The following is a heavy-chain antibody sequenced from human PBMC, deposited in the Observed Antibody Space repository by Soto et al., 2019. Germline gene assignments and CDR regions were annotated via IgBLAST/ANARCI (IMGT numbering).Heavy chain of an antibody. CDR3: AHRLGSSWEYYFDY. V-gene: IGHV2-5*02. Sequence: ESGPTLVNPTQTLTLTCTFSGFSLSTSGVGVGWIRQPPGKALEWLAFIYWDDDKRYSPSLRSRLTITKDTSKNQVVLTMTNMNPVDTATYYCAHRLGSSWEYYFDYWGQGTLVTVSS. D-gene: IGHD6-13*01. CDR2: IYWDDDK. J-gene: IGHJ4*02. CDR1: GFSLSTSGVG.